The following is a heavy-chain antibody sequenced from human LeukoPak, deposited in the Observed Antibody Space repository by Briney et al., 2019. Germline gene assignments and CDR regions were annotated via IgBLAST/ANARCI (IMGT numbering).Heavy chain of an antibody. Sequence: GGSLRLACAASGFTFSTYIMNWVRQTPGKGLEWVSCIGTSTSYIYYADSVKGRFTISRDNAKNSLYLQMNSLRVEDTAVYYCTRDPRNLDYWGQGTLVTVSS. D-gene: IGHD1-14*01. CDR3: TRDPRNLDY. CDR1: GFTFSTYI. CDR2: IGTSTSYI. J-gene: IGHJ4*02. V-gene: IGHV3-21*04.